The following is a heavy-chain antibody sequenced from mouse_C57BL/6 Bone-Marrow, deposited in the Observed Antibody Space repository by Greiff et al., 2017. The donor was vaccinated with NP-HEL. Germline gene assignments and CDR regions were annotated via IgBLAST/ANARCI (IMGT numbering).Heavy chain of an antibody. CDR3: ARSPGYFDY. J-gene: IGHJ2*01. CDR2: IRNKANGYTT. CDR1: GFTFTDYY. V-gene: IGHV7-3*01. Sequence: EVKLVESGGGLVQPGGSLSLSCAASGFTFTDYYMSWVRQPPGKALEWLGFIRNKANGYTTEYSASVKGRFTISRDNSESILYLQMNALRAEHSAPYYCARSPGYFDYWGQGTTLTVSS.